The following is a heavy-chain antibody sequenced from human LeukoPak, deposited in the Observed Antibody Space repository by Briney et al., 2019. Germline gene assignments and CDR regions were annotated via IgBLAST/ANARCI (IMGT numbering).Heavy chain of an antibody. J-gene: IGHJ3*02. D-gene: IGHD3-10*01. CDR1: GFTFSSYS. CDR3: AKWYYYGSGIQMLDAFDI. Sequence: PGGSLRLSCAASGFTFSSYSMNWVRQAPGKGLEWVSSISSSSSYIYYADSVKGRFTISRDNAKNSLYLQMNSLRAEDTAVYYCAKWYYYGSGIQMLDAFDIWGQGTMVTVSS. V-gene: IGHV3-21*04. CDR2: ISSSSSYI.